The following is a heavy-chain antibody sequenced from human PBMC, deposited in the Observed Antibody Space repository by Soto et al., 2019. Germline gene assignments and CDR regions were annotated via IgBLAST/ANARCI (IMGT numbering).Heavy chain of an antibody. V-gene: IGHV3-64D*06. J-gene: IGHJ4*02. CDR3: AAAATTVISSYTS. CDR2: ISSDGGDT. Sequence: PGESLKISCSASGFTFSRCAMQWVRQAPGKGPEFVSAISSDGGDTFYADSVKARFSISRDNSKNTLHLQMRGLLVEDTALYYWAAAATTVISSYTSWGQGTAVTVSS. CDR1: GFTFSRCA. D-gene: IGHD4-4*01.